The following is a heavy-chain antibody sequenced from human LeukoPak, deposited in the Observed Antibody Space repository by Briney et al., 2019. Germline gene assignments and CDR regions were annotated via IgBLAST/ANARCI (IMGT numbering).Heavy chain of an antibody. D-gene: IGHD3-22*01. Sequence: GGSLRLSCAASGFTFSSYAMSWVRQAPGKGLEWVANLKQDGTEKYYLDSVKGRFTISRDNAKNSLYLQMNSLKAEDTAVYYCARDDRWLWSLLDPWGQGTPVIVSS. J-gene: IGHJ5*02. CDR3: ARDDRWLWSLLDP. CDR1: GFTFSSYA. CDR2: LKQDGTEK. V-gene: IGHV3-7*01.